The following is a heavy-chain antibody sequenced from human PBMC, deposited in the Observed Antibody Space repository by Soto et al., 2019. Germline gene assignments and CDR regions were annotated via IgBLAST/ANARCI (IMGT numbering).Heavy chain of an antibody. CDR2: KYPGDSDT. V-gene: IGHV5-51*01. D-gene: IGHD2-21*02. Sequence: PGESLKISCKGSGYSFTSYWIGWVRQMPGKGLEWMRIKYPGDSDTRYSPSFQGQVTISADNSISTAYLQWSSLKASDTAMYYCARGVLAYCGGDCYPYYFDYWGQGTLVTVSS. CDR1: GYSFTSYW. CDR3: ARGVLAYCGGDCYPYYFDY. J-gene: IGHJ4*02.